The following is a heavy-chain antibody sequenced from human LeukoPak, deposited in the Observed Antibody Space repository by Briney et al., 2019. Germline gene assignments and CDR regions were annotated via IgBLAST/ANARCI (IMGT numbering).Heavy chain of an antibody. CDR3: VTLGATNFDY. D-gene: IGHD1-26*01. Sequence: ASVKVSCKASGYSFIDYYIHWVRQAPGQGLEFLGWISPDSGGTNYPQKFQGRVTLTRDTSISTAYMELSRLRSDDTAVYCCVTLGATNFDYWGQGTLVTVSS. V-gene: IGHV1-2*02. CDR1: GYSFIDYY. CDR2: ISPDSGGT. J-gene: IGHJ4*02.